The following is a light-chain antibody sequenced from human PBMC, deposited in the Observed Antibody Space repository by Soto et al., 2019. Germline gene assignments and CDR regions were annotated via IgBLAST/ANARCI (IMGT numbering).Light chain of an antibody. Sequence: EFVLTQSQGTLSFSPLECGILXTTTSQTVRNNYLAWYQQKPGQAPRLLIYDASSRATGIPDRFSGGGSGTDFTLTISRLEPEDFAVFYCQQYNSWPPITFGQGTRLEIK. CDR3: QQYNSWPPIT. CDR2: DAS. V-gene: IGKV3-20*01. J-gene: IGKJ5*01. CDR1: QTVRNNY.